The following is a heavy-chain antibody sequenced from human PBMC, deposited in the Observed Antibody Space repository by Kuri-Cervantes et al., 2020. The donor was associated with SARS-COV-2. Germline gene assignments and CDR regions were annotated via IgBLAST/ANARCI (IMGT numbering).Heavy chain of an antibody. Sequence: GESLKISCVASGFNFSTTDMNWVRQAPGKGLEWVSSISSSSSYIYYADSVKGRFTISRDNAKNSLYLQMNSLRAEDTAVYYCARYSSSWSYYWGQGTLVTVSS. CDR3: ARYSSSWSYY. V-gene: IGHV3-21*01. J-gene: IGHJ4*02. D-gene: IGHD6-13*01. CDR2: ISSSSSYI. CDR1: GFNFSTTD.